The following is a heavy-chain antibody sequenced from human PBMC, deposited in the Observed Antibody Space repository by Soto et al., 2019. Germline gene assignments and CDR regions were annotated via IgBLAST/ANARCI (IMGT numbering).Heavy chain of an antibody. D-gene: IGHD2-8*02. V-gene: IGHV4-34*01. CDR1: GGSFSGYY. CDR2: INHSGST. CDR3: ARDKITGLFDY. Sequence: SETLSLTCAVYGGSFSGYYWTWIRQPPGTGLEWIGEINHSGSTNYNPSLKSRVTIAVDTSKNQFSLKLTSVTAADTAVYYCARDKITGLFDYWGQGTLVT. J-gene: IGHJ4*02.